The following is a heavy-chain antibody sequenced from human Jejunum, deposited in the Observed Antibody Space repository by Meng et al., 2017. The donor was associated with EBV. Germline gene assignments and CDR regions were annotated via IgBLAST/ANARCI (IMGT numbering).Heavy chain of an antibody. CDR3: ARDPLSHTSWHFDS. CDR2: ISAGDGNI. CDR1: GYTFTNYA. D-gene: IGHD2-2*01. J-gene: IGHJ4*02. Sequence: QVQLVQSGAEVKKPXASVKVSXXASGYTFTNYAVHWVRQAPGQGLEWMGWISAGDGNIRYSQKFQGRLTITKDTPASTGYMELSSLRSEDTAVYYCARDPLSHTSWHFDSWGQGTMVTVS. V-gene: IGHV1-3*01.